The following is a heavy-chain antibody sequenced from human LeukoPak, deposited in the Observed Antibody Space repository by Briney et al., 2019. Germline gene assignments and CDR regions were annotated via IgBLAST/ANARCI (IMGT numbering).Heavy chain of an antibody. V-gene: IGHV5-51*01. CDR2: IYPGDSDT. CDR3: ARTPRRGYCSGGSCYFDY. Sequence: GESLKISCKGSGYSFTSYWIGWVRQMPGKGLEWMGIIYPGDSDTRYSPSFQGQVTISADKSISTAHLQWSSLKASDTAMYYCARTPRRGYCSGGSCYFDYWGQGTLVTVSS. J-gene: IGHJ4*02. D-gene: IGHD2-15*01. CDR1: GYSFTSYW.